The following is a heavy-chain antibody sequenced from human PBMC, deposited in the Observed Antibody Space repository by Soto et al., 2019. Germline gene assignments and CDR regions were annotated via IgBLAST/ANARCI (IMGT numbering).Heavy chain of an antibody. J-gene: IGHJ6*02. V-gene: IGHV4-4*02. CDR1: GGSFTSNNW. Sequence: SETLSLTCAVSGGSFTSNNWWTWVRQPPGQGLEWIGEIYRTGSTNYNPSLKSRVTISLDTSKNQFSLKLSSVTAADTAVYYCARMAIFGVVILSYYYGMDVWGQGTTVTVSS. D-gene: IGHD3-3*01. CDR2: IYRTGST. CDR3: ARMAIFGVVILSYYYGMDV.